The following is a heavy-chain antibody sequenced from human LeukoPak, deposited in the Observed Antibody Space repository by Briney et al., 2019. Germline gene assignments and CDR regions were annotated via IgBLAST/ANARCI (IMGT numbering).Heavy chain of an antibody. D-gene: IGHD6-19*01. CDR1: GFTFSSYA. CDR2: ISGSGGNT. Sequence: GGTLRLSCAASGFTFSSYAMTWVRQAPGKGLEWVSAISGSGGNTYYADSVKGRFTISRDNPKSTLYLQMNSLRAEDTAVYYCAKDSPYSSAWYFFDYWGQGTLVTVSS. V-gene: IGHV3-23*01. CDR3: AKDSPYSSAWYFFDY. J-gene: IGHJ4*02.